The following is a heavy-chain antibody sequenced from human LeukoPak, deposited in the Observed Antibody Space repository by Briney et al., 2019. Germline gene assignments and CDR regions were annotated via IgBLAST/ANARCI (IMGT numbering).Heavy chain of an antibody. D-gene: IGHD3-10*01. CDR3: ARKGGLGTYGIFDY. V-gene: IGHV1-69*02. CDR2: IIPILGEP. Sequence: SVKVSCKASGGTFITYTISWVRQAPGQGLEWMGRIIPILGEPDFAQKFQGRVTITADMSTSTAYMELSSLRSEDTAVYYCARKGGLGTYGIFDYWGQGTLVTVSS. J-gene: IGHJ4*02. CDR1: GGTFITYT.